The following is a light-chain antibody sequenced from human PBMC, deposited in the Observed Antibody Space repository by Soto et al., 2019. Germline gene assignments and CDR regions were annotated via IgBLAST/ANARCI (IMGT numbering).Light chain of an antibody. CDR2: EVT. CDR3: TSFTSIHTYV. V-gene: IGLV2-14*01. CDR1: SNDVGGYNF. Sequence: LTQPAAVSGSPGQSSTISCTGTSNDVGGYNFVSWYQQHPDKAPRLMIYEVTNRPSGVSDRFSGSKSGNTASLTISGLQAEDEADYYCTSFTSIHTYVLGTGTTAPS. J-gene: IGLJ1*01.